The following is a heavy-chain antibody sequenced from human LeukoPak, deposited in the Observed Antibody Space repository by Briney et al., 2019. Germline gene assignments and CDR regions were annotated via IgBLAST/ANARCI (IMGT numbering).Heavy chain of an antibody. CDR2: IYYSGGT. D-gene: IGHD3-10*01. J-gene: IGHJ4*02. CDR3: ARVGTYGSGSYLSWLDY. V-gene: IGHV4-59*01. Sequence: SETLSLTCTVSGGSMNSYYWRWLRQPPGKGLEGLGYIYYSGGTNYNPSLKSRVTISVDTSKSQFSLKLSSVTAADTAVYYCARVGTYGSGSYLSWLDYWGQGTLVTVSS. CDR1: GGSMNSYY.